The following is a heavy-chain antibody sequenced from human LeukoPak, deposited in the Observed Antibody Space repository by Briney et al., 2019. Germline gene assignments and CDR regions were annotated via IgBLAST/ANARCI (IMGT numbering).Heavy chain of an antibody. CDR3: ARGDWNAFDY. CDR2: ISAYNGNT. D-gene: IGHD1-1*01. CDR1: GYTFTSYG. Sequence: GESLKISCKASGYTFTSYGISWVRQAPGQGLERMGWISAYNGNTNYAQKLQGRVTMTTDTSTSTAYMELRSLRSDDTAVYYCARGDWNAFDYWGQGTLVTVSS. V-gene: IGHV1-18*01. J-gene: IGHJ4*02.